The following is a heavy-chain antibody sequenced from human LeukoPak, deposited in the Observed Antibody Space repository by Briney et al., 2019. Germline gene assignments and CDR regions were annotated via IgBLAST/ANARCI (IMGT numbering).Heavy chain of an antibody. V-gene: IGHV3-74*01. J-gene: IGHJ6*02. CDR3: AKDKRQSYPYYYGMDV. CDR2: INDVGTDR. Sequence: GGSLRLSCAASGFTFSRYYMHWVRQAPGKGLVWVSRINDVGTDRIYADSVKGRFTISRDNAKNTLYLQMNSLRAEDTAVYYCAKDKRQSYPYYYGMDVWGQGTTVTVSS. CDR1: GFTFSRYY. D-gene: IGHD1-26*01.